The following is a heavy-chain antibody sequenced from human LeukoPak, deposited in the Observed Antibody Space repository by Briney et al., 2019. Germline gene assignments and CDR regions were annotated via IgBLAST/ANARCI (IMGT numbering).Heavy chain of an antibody. CDR3: ARVPWGIAAAGIDY. Sequence: SVKVSCKASGGTFSSYAISWVRQAPGQGLEWMGGIIPIFGTANYAQKFQGRVTITADESTSTAYMELGSLRSEDTAVYYCARVPWGIAAAGIDYWGQGTLVTVSS. V-gene: IGHV1-69*13. CDR2: IIPIFGTA. J-gene: IGHJ4*02. D-gene: IGHD6-13*01. CDR1: GGTFSSYA.